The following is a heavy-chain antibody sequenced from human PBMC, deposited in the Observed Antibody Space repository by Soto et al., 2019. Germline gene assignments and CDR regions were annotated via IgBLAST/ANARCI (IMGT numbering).Heavy chain of an antibody. Sequence: ASVKVSCKASGYTFTSYAMHWVRQAPGQRLEWMGWINAGNGNTKYSQKFQGRVTITRDTSASTAYMELSSLRSEDTAVYYCARDGAEYSSSALGAGYYGMDVWGQGTTVTVSS. CDR3: ARDGAEYSSSALGAGYYGMDV. CDR2: INAGNGNT. V-gene: IGHV1-3*01. D-gene: IGHD6-6*01. J-gene: IGHJ6*02. CDR1: GYTFTSYA.